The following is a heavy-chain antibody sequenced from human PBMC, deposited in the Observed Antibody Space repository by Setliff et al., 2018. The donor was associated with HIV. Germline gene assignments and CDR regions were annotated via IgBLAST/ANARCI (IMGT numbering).Heavy chain of an antibody. CDR2: IYYSGST. CDR1: GFSISTNYY. Sequence: SETLSLTCAVSGFSISTNYYWGWIRQPPGKGLEWIGSIYYSGSTYYNPSLKSRVTISVDTSKNQFSLKLSSVTAADTAVYYCASSTTVVTPFFDYWGQGTLVTVSS. J-gene: IGHJ4*02. CDR3: ASSTTVVTPFFDY. V-gene: IGHV4-38-2*01. D-gene: IGHD4-17*01.